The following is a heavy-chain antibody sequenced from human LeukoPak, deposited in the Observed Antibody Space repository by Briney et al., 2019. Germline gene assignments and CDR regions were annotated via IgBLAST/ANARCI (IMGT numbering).Heavy chain of an antibody. CDR2: IYYSGST. CDR3: ARDARYCSSTSCYEGYYYYYMDV. Sequence: SSETLYLTCTVSGGSISSYYWSWIRQPPGKGLEWIGYIYYSGSTNYNPSLKSRVTISVDTSKNQFSLKLSSVTAADTAVYYCARDARYCSSTSCYEGYYYYYMDVWGKGTTVTISS. V-gene: IGHV4-59*01. D-gene: IGHD2-2*01. J-gene: IGHJ6*03. CDR1: GGSISSYY.